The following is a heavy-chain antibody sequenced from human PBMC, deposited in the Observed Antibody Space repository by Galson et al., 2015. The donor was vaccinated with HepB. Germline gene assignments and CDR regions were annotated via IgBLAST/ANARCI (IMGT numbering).Heavy chain of an antibody. Sequence: ETLSLTCTVSGGSISSYYWSWIRQPPGKGLEWIGYIYYSGSTNYNPSLKSRVTISVDTSKNQFSLKLSSVTAADTAVYYCARAPGKANDLRFDPWGQGTLVTVSS. CDR2: IYYSGST. D-gene: IGHD3-3*01. J-gene: IGHJ5*02. CDR1: GGSISSYY. CDR3: ARAPGKANDLRFDP. V-gene: IGHV4-59*01.